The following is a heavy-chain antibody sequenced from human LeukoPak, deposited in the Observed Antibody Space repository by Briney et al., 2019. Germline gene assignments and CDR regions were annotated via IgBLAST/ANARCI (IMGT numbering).Heavy chain of an antibody. V-gene: IGHV4-59*08. CDR2: IYYTGSD. J-gene: IGHJ4*02. D-gene: IGHD3-16*01. Sequence: PSETLSLTCTVSGGSISSYYWSWIRQPPGKGLEYIGYIYYTGSDNYSPSLTSRVTISLDTSKNQFSLKLNSVTAADTAVYYCARHPIFGGSNVYAFDYWGQGILVTVSS. CDR1: GGSISSYY. CDR3: ARHPIFGGSNVYAFDY.